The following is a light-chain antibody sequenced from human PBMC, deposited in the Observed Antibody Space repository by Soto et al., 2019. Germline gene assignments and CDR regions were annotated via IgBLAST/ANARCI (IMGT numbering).Light chain of an antibody. V-gene: IGLV2-14*01. Sequence: QSVLTQPASVSGSPGPAIPVSCTGTSRDVGGYNYVSWYQQHPGKVPQLMIFDVSNRPSGVSHRFSGSKSGNTASLTISGLQAEDEADYYCSSYTTSNTYVFGTGTKVTVL. CDR1: SRDVGGYNY. CDR2: DVS. J-gene: IGLJ1*01. CDR3: SSYTTSNTYV.